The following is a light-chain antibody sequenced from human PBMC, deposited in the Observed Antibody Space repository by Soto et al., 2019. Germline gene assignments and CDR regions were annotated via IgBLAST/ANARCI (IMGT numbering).Light chain of an antibody. J-gene: IGKJ1*01. CDR3: QQSFSPLWT. CDR1: QSISNY. CDR2: AAS. Sequence: DIQMTQSTSSLSASVGDRVTITCRASQSISNYLKWYQQKPGKAPKLLIYAASSMQSGVPSRFSGSGSETDFTLTISSLQPDDSATYYCQQSFSPLWTFGQGTKVEV. V-gene: IGKV1-39*01.